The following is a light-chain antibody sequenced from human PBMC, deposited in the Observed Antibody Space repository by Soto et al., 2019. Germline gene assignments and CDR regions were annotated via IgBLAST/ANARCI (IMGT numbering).Light chain of an antibody. CDR3: QQYDSTPLP. CDR1: QNLLYSSNNKND. CDR2: WAS. J-gene: IGKJ4*01. Sequence: DILMTQSPDSLAVSLGERATINCKSSQNLLYSSNNKNDLAWYQHKPGQPPKLLIYWASTRESGVPDRFSGSGSGPDVTLNISSLQSEDVAVYYCQQYDSTPLPFGGGTKVEIK. V-gene: IGKV4-1*01.